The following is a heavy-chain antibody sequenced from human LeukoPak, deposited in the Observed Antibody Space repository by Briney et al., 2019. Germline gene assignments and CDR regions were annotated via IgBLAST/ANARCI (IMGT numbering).Heavy chain of an antibody. CDR3: ARGSGSYYVRWFDP. CDR2: MNPNSGNT. J-gene: IGHJ5*02. CDR1: GGTFSSYA. D-gene: IGHD1-26*01. V-gene: IGHV1-8*03. Sequence: ASVKVSCKASGGTFSSYAISWVRQAPGQGLEWMGWMNPNSGNTGHAQKFQGRVTITRNTSISTAYMELSSLRSEDTAVYYCARGSGSYYVRWFDPWGQGTLVTVSS.